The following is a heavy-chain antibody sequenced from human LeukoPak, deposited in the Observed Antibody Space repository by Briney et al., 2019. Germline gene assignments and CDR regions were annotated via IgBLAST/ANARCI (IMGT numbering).Heavy chain of an antibody. CDR2: ISWNSGST. CDR3: ASELDLPTNWAFDY. V-gene: IGHV3-9*01. Sequence: GRSLRLSCVASGFTFDDYAMHWVRQVPGKGLEWVSGISWNSGSTGYVDSVKGRFTISRDNAKNSLYLQMNSLGAEDTAVYYCASELDLPTNWAFDYWGQGALVTVSS. J-gene: IGHJ4*02. D-gene: IGHD7-27*01. CDR1: GFTFDDYA.